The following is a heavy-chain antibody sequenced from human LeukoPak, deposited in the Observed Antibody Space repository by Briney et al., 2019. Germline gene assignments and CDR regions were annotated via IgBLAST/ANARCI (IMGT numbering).Heavy chain of an antibody. V-gene: IGHV4-30-4*08. CDR2: IYYSGST. D-gene: IGHD2-2*01. CDR1: GGSISSGDYY. CDR3: ARGGGGVVVVPADVWFDP. Sequence: SETLSLTCTVSGGSISSGDYYWSWIRQPPGKGLEWIGYIYYSGSTYYNPSLKSRVTISVDTSKNQFSLKLSSVTAADTAVYYCARGGGGVVVVPADVWFDPWGQGTLVTVSS. J-gene: IGHJ5*02.